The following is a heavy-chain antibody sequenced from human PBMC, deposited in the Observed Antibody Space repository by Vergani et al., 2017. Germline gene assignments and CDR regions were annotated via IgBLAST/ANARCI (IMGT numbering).Heavy chain of an antibody. CDR1: GITFWRFG. D-gene: IGHD6-19*01. J-gene: IGHJ3*02. V-gene: IGHV3-9*01. CDR2: ISWNSGTV. Sequence: EVDLVESGGGLAQPGGSLRLSCEASGITFWRFGMHWVRQGPGKGLEWVSGISWNSGTVDYADSVRGRFTISRDNAKNSLFLEMNSLRPEDTAVYYCAKVGRSEVAGTFGAFDSWGQGTMVTVSS. CDR3: AKVGRSEVAGTFGAFDS.